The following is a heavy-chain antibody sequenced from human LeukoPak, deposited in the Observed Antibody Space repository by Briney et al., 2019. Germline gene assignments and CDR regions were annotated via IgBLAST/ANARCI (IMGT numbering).Heavy chain of an antibody. CDR1: GGSISSGDYY. Sequence: SETLSLTCTVSGGSISSGDYYWSCIRQPPGKGLECIGYIYYSGSTYYNPSLKSRVTISVDTSKNQFSLKLSSVTAADTAVYYCARESPIVATIDYWGQGTLVTVSS. CDR3: ARESPIVATIDY. D-gene: IGHD5-12*01. V-gene: IGHV4-30-4*01. CDR2: IYYSGST. J-gene: IGHJ4*02.